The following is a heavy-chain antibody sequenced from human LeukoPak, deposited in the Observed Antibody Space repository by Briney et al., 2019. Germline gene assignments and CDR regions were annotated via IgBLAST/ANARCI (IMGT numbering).Heavy chain of an antibody. D-gene: IGHD3-22*01. V-gene: IGHV3-23*01. Sequence: SGGSLRLSCAASGFIFNSHAMNWVRQAPGKGLEWVSVISGSGGITYYADSVKGRFTVSRDNSKNTLFLQMNSLRVEDTAVYYCAKGPNHSSGYWDYWGQGTLVTVSS. J-gene: IGHJ4*02. CDR2: ISGSGGIT. CDR1: GFIFNSHA. CDR3: AKGPNHSSGYWDY.